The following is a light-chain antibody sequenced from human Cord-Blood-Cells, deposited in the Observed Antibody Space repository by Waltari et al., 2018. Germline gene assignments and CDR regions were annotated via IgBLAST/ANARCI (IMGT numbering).Light chain of an antibody. J-gene: IGLJ3*02. CDR1: NNGSKH. V-gene: IGLV3-21*03. Sequence: SYVLTQPPSVSVAPGKTARITCGGNNNGSKHVPWYQQKPGQAPVLVVYDDSDRPSGIPERFSGSNSGNTATLTISRVEAGDEADYYCQVWDSSSDHRVFGGGTKLTVL. CDR2: DDS. CDR3: QVWDSSSDHRV.